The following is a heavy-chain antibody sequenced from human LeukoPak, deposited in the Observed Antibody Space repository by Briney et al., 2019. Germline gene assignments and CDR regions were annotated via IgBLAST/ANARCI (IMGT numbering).Heavy chain of an antibody. V-gene: IGHV3-11*05. J-gene: IGHJ3*02. D-gene: IGHD2-2*01. CDR1: GFSFSDKY. CDR2: ITSGSSYT. Sequence: GGSLRLSCAASGFSFSDKYMAWIRQAPVKGLECVSYITSGSSYTNYADSVKGRFTISRDNAKNSLYLQMNSLRAEDTAVYYCARAGGYCSSTRCYDAFDIWGQGTMVTVSS. CDR3: ARAGGYCSSTRCYDAFDI.